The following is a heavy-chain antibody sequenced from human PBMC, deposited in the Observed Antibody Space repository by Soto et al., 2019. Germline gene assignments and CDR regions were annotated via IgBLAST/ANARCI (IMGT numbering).Heavy chain of an antibody. J-gene: IGHJ6*02. D-gene: IGHD2-2*01. Sequence: GGSLRLSCAASGFTFSSYGMHGVRQAPGKGLEWVAVIWYDGSNKYYADSVKGRFTISRDNSKNTLYLQMNSLRAEDTAVYYCARSNKTGCSSTSCWIYYYYYYGMDVWGQGTTVTVSS. CDR1: GFTFSSYG. V-gene: IGHV3-33*01. CDR3: ARSNKTGCSSTSCWIYYYYYYGMDV. CDR2: IWYDGSNK.